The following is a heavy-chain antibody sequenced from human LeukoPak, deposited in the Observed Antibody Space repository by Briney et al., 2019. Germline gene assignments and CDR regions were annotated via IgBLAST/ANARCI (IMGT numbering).Heavy chain of an antibody. CDR2: IFPGDSDI. CDR1: GSNFINYW. J-gene: IGHJ6*02. V-gene: IGHV5-51*01. CDR3: VKFGLRGCSGGRCFTSFYYYGPDV. Sequence: GASLQISCKGSGSNFINYWIGWWRRMPGKGRVWMAMIFPGDSDISYNPSFQGQVSISADNSISTAYLQWSSLRASDTAMYYCVKFGLRGCSGGRCFTSFYYYGPDVWGQGTTVTVSS. D-gene: IGHD2-15*01.